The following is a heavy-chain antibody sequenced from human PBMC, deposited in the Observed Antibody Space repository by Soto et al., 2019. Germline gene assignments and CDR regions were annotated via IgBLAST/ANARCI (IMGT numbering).Heavy chain of an antibody. CDR2: MNPSSGST. Sequence: RASVKVSCKASGYTFTSYDINWVRQATGQGLEWMGWMNPSSGSTGYAQKFQGRVTMTRDTSISTAYMEMNSLRSEDTAVYYCSRRNERASDFWGQGTMVTVSS. D-gene: IGHD1-1*01. V-gene: IGHV1-8*01. J-gene: IGHJ4*02. CDR1: GYTFTSYD. CDR3: SRRNERASDF.